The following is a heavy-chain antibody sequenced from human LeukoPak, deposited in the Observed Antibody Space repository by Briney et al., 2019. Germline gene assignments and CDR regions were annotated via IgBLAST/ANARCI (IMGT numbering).Heavy chain of an antibody. Sequence: ASVKVSCKASGYTFTSYAMHWVRQAPGQRLEWMGGLDPEDGETIYAQKFQGRVTMTEDTSTDTAYMELSSLRSEDTAVYYCARGLSSGYYYGGYWGQGTLVTVSS. V-gene: IGHV1-24*01. CDR2: LDPEDGET. J-gene: IGHJ4*02. D-gene: IGHD3-22*01. CDR3: ARGLSSGYYYGGY. CDR1: GYTFTSYA.